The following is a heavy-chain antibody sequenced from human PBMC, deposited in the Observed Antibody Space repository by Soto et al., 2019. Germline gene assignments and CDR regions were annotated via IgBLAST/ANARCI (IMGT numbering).Heavy chain of an antibody. J-gene: IGHJ3*01. CDR2: IYYSGST. D-gene: IGHD3-10*01. CDR1: GGSISSYY. Sequence: SETLSLTCTVSGGSISSYYWSWIRQPPGKGLEWIGYIYYSGSTNNNPSLKSRVTISVDTSKNHFSLKLSFLTVADTAVYYCARVWGGAFDFWGQGTMVTVSS. CDR3: ARVWGGAFDF. V-gene: IGHV4-59*01.